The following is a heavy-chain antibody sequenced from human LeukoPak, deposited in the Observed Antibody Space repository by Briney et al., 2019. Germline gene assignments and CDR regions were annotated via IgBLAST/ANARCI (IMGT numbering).Heavy chain of an antibody. CDR3: ARGPTYTPFWYFDL. V-gene: IGHV3-11*01. D-gene: IGHD3-16*01. J-gene: IGHJ2*01. Sequence: GGSLRLSCAASGFTFGDFYMSWIRLAPGKGLEWVSYITSAFSTKYYADSVKGRFTISRDNANNSLYLQMDSLRAEDTAVYYCARGPTYTPFWYFDLWGRGTLVIVSS. CDR1: GFTFGDFY. CDR2: ITSAFSTK.